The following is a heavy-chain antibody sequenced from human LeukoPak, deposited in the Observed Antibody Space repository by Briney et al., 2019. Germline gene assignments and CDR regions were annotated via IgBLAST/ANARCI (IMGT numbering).Heavy chain of an antibody. CDR1: GGSFSGYY. D-gene: IGHD5-24*01. CDR3: ARGLNLRWLQMTFDY. Sequence: PSETLSLTCAVYGGSFSGYYWSWIRQPPGKRLEWIGEINHSGSTNYNPSLKSRVTISVDTSKNQFSLKLSSVTAADTAVYYCARGLNLRWLQMTFDYWGQGTLVTVSS. V-gene: IGHV4-34*01. CDR2: INHSGST. J-gene: IGHJ4*02.